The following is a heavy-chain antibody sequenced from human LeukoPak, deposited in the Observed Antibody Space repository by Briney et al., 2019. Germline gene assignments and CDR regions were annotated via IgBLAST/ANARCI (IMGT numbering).Heavy chain of an antibody. CDR2: ISYDGSNK. Sequence: PGRSLRLSCAASGFTFSSYAMHWVRQAPGKGLEWVAVISYDGSNKYYADSVKGRFTISRDNSKNTLYLQMNSLRAEDTAVYYCARGGVGYWGQGTLVTVSS. D-gene: IGHD1-26*01. J-gene: IGHJ4*02. CDR3: ARGGVGY. CDR1: GFTFSSYA. V-gene: IGHV3-30*04.